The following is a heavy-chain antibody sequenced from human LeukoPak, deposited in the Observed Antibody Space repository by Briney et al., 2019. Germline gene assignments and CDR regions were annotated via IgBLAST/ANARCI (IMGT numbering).Heavy chain of an antibody. Sequence: GESLKISCKGSGYSFTSYWIGWVRHMPGKGLEWMGIIYPGDADTRYSPSFQGKVPLSADTSISTAYLQWSSLKASDTAMYYCARHEQQLVPFDYWGQGTLATVSS. CDR1: GYSFTSYW. D-gene: IGHD6-13*01. J-gene: IGHJ4*02. CDR3: ARHEQQLVPFDY. V-gene: IGHV5-51*01. CDR2: IYPGDADT.